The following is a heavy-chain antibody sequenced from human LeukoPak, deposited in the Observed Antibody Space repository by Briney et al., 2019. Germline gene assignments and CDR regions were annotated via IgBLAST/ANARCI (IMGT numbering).Heavy chain of an antibody. D-gene: IGHD4-17*01. CDR3: ARSLRTTVTKGPGGKNWFDP. CDR2: INPNSGGT. J-gene: IGHJ5*02. Sequence: GASVKVSFKASGYTFTVYFMHWVRQAPGQGLEWMGWINPNSGGTNYAQKFQGRVTMTRDTSISTAYMELSRLRSDDTAVYYCARSLRTTVTKGPGGKNWFDPWGQGTQVTVSS. CDR1: GYTFTVYF. V-gene: IGHV1-2*02.